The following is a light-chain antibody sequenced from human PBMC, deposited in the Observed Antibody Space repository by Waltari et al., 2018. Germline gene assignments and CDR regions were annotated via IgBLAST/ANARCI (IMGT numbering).Light chain of an antibody. V-gene: IGKV3-20*01. J-gene: IGKJ5*01. CDR1: QSVSSNS. Sequence: IVLTQSPVSLSLSPGDRATLSCRASQSVSSNSFAWYPQNPGPSPRLLIYGASTRASGIPDRFSASGSGTDFTLTISRVEAEDFAMYYCQQFGRSSIAFGQGTRLDLK. CDR3: QQFGRSSIA. CDR2: GAS.